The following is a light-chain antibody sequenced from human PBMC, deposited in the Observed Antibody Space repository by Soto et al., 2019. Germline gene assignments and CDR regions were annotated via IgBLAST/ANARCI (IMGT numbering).Light chain of an antibody. CDR3: SSYTKSNIVI. J-gene: IGLJ2*01. Sequence: QSALTQPASVSGSPGQSITISCTGTSSDVGGYKYVSWYQQYPGKAPNLMIYEVSNRPSGVSDRFSGSKSGNTASLTISGLQAEDDADYYCSSYTKSNIVIFGGGTKVTVL. V-gene: IGLV2-14*01. CDR2: EVS. CDR1: SSDVGGYKY.